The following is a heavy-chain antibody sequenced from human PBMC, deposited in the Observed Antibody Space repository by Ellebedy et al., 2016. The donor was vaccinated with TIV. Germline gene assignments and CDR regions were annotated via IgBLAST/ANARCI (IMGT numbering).Heavy chain of an antibody. V-gene: IGHV4-39*01. CDR1: GGSITSGSYY. CDR3: VRHPTLGTLDY. D-gene: IGHD3-16*01. J-gene: IGHJ4*02. Sequence: SQTLSLTCTVSGGSITSGSYYWAWIRQPPGKGLEWVGNVYFIGSTNYNPSLKSRVTISVDTSKNQFSLKLTSVTAADTAVYYCVRHPTLGTLDYWGQGAQVTVSS. CDR2: VYFIGST.